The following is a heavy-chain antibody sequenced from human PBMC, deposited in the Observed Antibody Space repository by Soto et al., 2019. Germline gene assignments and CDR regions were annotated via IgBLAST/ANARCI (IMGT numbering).Heavy chain of an antibody. V-gene: IGHV3-66*01. CDR3: ARTSSWYGVDY. CDR1: GFTVSSNY. J-gene: IGHJ4*02. CDR2: IYSGGST. D-gene: IGHD6-13*01. Sequence: EVQLVEAGGGLVQPGGSLRLSCAATGFTVSSNYMSWVRQAPGKGLEWVSVIYSGGSTYYADSVKGRLTISRDNSKNTLYLQMNSLRAEDTAVYYCARTSSWYGVDYWGQGTLVTVSS.